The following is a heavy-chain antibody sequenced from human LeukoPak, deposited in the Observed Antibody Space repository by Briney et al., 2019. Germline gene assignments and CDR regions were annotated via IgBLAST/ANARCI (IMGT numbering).Heavy chain of an antibody. J-gene: IGHJ4*02. CDR3: ARSEVNSSGYLVILY. D-gene: IGHD3-22*01. Sequence: PSETLSLTCDVDGGSLSGFYWSWIRQSARKRLEWIGEINDRRDANYNPSLETGGDISVDMSKNQFPLKINSVTASGTAVYYCARSEVNSSGYLVILYWGQGTLVTVSS. V-gene: IGHV4-34*01. CDR2: INDRRDA. CDR1: GGSLSGFY.